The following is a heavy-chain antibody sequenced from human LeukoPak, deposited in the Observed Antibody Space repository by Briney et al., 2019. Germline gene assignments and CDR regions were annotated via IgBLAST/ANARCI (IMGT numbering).Heavy chain of an antibody. J-gene: IGHJ4*02. CDR1: GYTFTDYY. Sequence: GASVKVSCKASGYTFTDYYMHWVQQAPGKGLEWMGRVDPEDCETIYAEKFQGRVTITADTSTDTAYMELSSLRSEDTAVYYCATVEYDFSNYWGQGTLVTVSS. CDR2: VDPEDCET. CDR3: ATVEYDFSNY. D-gene: IGHD3-3*01. V-gene: IGHV1-69-2*01.